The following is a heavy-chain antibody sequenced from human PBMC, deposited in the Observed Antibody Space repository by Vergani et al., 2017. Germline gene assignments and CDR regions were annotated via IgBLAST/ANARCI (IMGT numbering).Heavy chain of an antibody. CDR1: GFSLSNARMG. CDR3: ARVTKMRFLEWLLFFDY. CDR2: IFSNDET. D-gene: IGHD3-3*01. Sequence: QVTLKESGPVLVKPTETLTLTCTVSGFSLSNARMGVSWIRQPPGKALEWLANIFSNDETSYSTSLKSRLTISKDTSKSQVFLTMTNMDPVDTATYYFARVTKMRFLEWLLFFDYWGQGTLVTVSS. J-gene: IGHJ4*02. V-gene: IGHV2-26*01.